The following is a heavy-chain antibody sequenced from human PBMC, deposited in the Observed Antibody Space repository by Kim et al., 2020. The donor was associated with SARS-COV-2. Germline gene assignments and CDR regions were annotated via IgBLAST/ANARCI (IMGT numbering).Heavy chain of an antibody. Sequence: ASVKVSCKASGYTFTSYGISWVRQAPGQGLEWMGWISAYNGNTNYAQKLQGRVTMTTDTSTSTAYMELRSLRSDDTAVYYCAGVSFGRGSGSSGYGYYYYYGMDVWGQGTTVTVSS. V-gene: IGHV1-18*01. CDR2: ISAYNGNT. CDR1: GYTFTSYG. J-gene: IGHJ6*02. D-gene: IGHD3-22*01. CDR3: AGVSFGRGSGSSGYGYYYYYGMDV.